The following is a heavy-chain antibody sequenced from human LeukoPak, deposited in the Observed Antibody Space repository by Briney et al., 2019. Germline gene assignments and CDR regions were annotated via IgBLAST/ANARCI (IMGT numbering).Heavy chain of an antibody. Sequence: GGSLRLSCEASGFTFSAYWMHWVRQAPGKGPVWVAYINNDGSDTRYADAVRGRFTISRDNARSTLALQMNSLRAEDTAVYYCARDYGDYGSANWGQGSLATVSS. CDR1: GFTFSAYW. CDR3: ARDYGDYGSAN. D-gene: IGHD4-17*01. CDR2: INNDGSDT. V-gene: IGHV3-74*01. J-gene: IGHJ4*02.